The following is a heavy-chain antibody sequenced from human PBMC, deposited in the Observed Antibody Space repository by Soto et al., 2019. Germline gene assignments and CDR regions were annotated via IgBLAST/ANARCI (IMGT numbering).Heavy chain of an antibody. D-gene: IGHD6-13*01. Sequence: ASVKVSCKASGYTSTSYGIQWVRQAPGQRLEWMGWINAANGDTKYSPKFQGRVTITRDTSASTAYMELSSLRSEDTAVYYCVRRHVSATGIDWFDPWGQGALVTVSS. CDR2: INAANGDT. V-gene: IGHV1-3*01. J-gene: IGHJ5*02. CDR3: VRRHVSATGIDWFDP. CDR1: GYTSTSYG.